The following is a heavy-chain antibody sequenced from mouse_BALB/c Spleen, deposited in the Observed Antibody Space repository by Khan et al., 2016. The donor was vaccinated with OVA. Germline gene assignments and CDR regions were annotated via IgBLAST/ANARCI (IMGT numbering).Heavy chain of an antibody. CDR3: VSSLYWSWFAS. D-gene: IGHD1-1*01. V-gene: IGHV5-17*02. Sequence: EVELVESGGGLVQPGGSRKLSCAASGSPFSSFGMHWVRQAPEKGLEWVAYIGSDSKTIYYADTVKGRFTISRDDPKTSLVLQMTSLRSEDTAMYYCVSSLYWSWFASWGQGTLVTVSS. CDR1: GSPFSSFG. CDR2: IGSDSKTI. J-gene: IGHJ3*01.